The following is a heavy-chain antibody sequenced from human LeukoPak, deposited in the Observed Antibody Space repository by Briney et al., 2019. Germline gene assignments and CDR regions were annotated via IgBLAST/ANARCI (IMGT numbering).Heavy chain of an antibody. Sequence: GGSLRLSCAASGFTFSSYEMDWVRQAPGKGREWVSYISSSGSTIYYADSVKVRFTISKDKAKNSLYLQMNSLRAEDTAFYCCARDNSDDYYYYYGMDVWGQGTRVTVSS. V-gene: IGHV3-48*03. D-gene: IGHD2-21*02. J-gene: IGHJ6*02. CDR1: GFTFSSYE. CDR2: ISSSGSTI. CDR3: ARDNSDDYYYYYGMDV.